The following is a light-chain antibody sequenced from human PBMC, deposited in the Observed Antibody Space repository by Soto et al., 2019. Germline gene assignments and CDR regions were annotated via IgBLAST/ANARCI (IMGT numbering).Light chain of an antibody. CDR1: QSVNRY. CDR3: QHRSNWPLT. CDR2: DAS. V-gene: IGKV3-11*01. J-gene: IGKJ4*01. Sequence: EIVLTQSPATLSLSPGERATLSCRASQSVNRYLAWYQQKPGQAPRLLIYDASSRATGIPARFSGSGSGTDFTLTISSLEPEDFAVYYCQHRSNWPLTFGGGTKVEIK.